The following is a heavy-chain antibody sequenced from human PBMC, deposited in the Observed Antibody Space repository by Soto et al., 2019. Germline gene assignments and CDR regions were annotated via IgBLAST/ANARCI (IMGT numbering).Heavy chain of an antibody. CDR2: IQTGGAT. V-gene: IGHV3-53*01. D-gene: IGHD5-12*01. J-gene: IGHJ4*02. Sequence: QLVESGGGLFQAGGSTRLSCLASGFTVSRYDMAWVHQAPGKGLEWASIIQTGGATYYTDSAQGRFTISRDNSRNTVYLQMSSLRVEDTGVYSCVRVLYDSGVVDFWGQGSPITVS. CDR1: GFTVSRYD. CDR3: VRVLYDSGVVDF.